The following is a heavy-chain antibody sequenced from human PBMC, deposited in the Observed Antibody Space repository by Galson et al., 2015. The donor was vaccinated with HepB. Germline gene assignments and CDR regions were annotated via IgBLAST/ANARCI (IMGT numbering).Heavy chain of an antibody. J-gene: IGHJ4*02. CDR1: GFTTSDYY. CDR2: IGRGGGHA. Sequence: SLRLSCAASGFTTSDYYMSWVRRSPGKGLEWVSFIGRGGGHAKVADSVKGRFSISRDDAKNLLYLQMDNLRDDDTAVYYCARIRGAWDYWGQGTLVTVSS. CDR3: ARIRGAWDY. V-gene: IGHV3-11*03.